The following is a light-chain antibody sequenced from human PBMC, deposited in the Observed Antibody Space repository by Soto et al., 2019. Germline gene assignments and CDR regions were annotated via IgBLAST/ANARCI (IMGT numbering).Light chain of an antibody. J-gene: IGLJ2*01. CDR3: QAWDDSLNGYVV. Sequence: QSVLTQPPSASGTPGQRVTISCSGSSSNIGSNTVNWYQQLPGTAPKLVIYSNNQRPSGVPDRFSGSKSGTSASLAISGHQSEDDADYYCQAWDDSLNGYVVFDGGTKLTVL. V-gene: IGLV1-44*01. CDR1: SSNIGSNT. CDR2: SNN.